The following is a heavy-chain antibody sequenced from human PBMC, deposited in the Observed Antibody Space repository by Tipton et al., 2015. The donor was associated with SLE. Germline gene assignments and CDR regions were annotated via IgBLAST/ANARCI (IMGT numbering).Heavy chain of an antibody. Sequence: TLSLTCAVSGGSISSDNWWNWVRQPPGKGLEWIGEIYHSGSTKYNPSLKSRVTISVDTSTNQFSLKLRSVTAADTALYYCATSPGDFWSALDYWGQGTLVTVSS. CDR1: GGSISSDNW. CDR3: ATSPGDFWSALDY. V-gene: IGHV4-4*02. CDR2: IYHSGST. J-gene: IGHJ4*02. D-gene: IGHD3-3*01.